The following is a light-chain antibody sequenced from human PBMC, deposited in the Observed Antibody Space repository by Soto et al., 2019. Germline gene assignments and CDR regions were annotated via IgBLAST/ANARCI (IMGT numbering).Light chain of an antibody. J-gene: IGKJ4*01. CDR1: QSPSSY. CDR3: LQTYSVPLT. Sequence: DLQMTQPPSSLSASVGDRVTITCRASQSPSSYGNGYQQKPGKAPKLLIYAVSSLPSGGPSRFSGSGSGTDFTLTISSLLPEDFATYFCLQTYSVPLTFGGGTKVEIK. V-gene: IGKV1-39*01. CDR2: AVS.